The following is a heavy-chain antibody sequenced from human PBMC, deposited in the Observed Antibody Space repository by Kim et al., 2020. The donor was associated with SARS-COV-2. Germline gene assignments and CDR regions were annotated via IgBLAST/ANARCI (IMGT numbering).Heavy chain of an antibody. CDR3: ASHRPGGKGMDV. CDR2: INSDGSST. CDR1: GFTFSSYW. V-gene: IGHV3-74*01. Sequence: GSLRLSCAASGFTFSSYWMHWVRQAPGKGLVWVSRINSDGSSTTYADSVKGRFTISRDNAKNTLYLQMNSLRAEDTAVYYCASHRPGGKGMDVWGQGTTVTVS. D-gene: IGHD6-6*01. J-gene: IGHJ6*02.